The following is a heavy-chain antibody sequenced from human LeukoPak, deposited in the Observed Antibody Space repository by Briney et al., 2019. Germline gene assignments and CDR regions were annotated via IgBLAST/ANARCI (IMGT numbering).Heavy chain of an antibody. CDR2: IYTSGST. D-gene: IGHD3-3*01. J-gene: IGHJ4*02. V-gene: IGHV4-61*02. CDR3: ARTTDFYRNYFDY. Sequence: SQTLSLTCTVSGGSISSGSYYWSWIRQPAGKGLEWIGRIYTSGSTNYSPSLKSRVTMSVDTSKNQFSLKLSSVTAADTAVYYCARTTDFYRNYFDYWGQGTLVTVSS. CDR1: GGSISSGSYY.